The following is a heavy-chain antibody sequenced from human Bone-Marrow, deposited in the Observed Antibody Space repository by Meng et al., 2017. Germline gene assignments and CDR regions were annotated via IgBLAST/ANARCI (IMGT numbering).Heavy chain of an antibody. CDR1: GFTFRNFA. CDR2: ISSDGNNK. CDR3: ARDQRLYDYDTTGYLDY. Sequence: GESPKISCAASGFTFRNFAMHWVRQAPGKGLEWVAVISSDGNNKYYAASVRGRFTISRDNSKNTLYLQMNTLRVDDAAFYYCARDQRLYDYDTTGYLDYWGLGTLVTVSS. J-gene: IGHJ4*02. D-gene: IGHD3-22*01. V-gene: IGHV3-30*01.